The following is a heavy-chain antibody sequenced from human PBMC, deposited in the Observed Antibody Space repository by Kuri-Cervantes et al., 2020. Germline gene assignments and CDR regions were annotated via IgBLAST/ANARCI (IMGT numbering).Heavy chain of an antibody. CDR1: GGSISSSSYY. D-gene: IGHD3-22*01. J-gene: IGHJ6*02. V-gene: IGHV4-39*07. CDR2: IYYSGST. Sequence: SETLSLTCTVSGGSISSSSYYWGWIRQPPWKGLEWIGSIYYSGSTYYNPSLKSRVTISVDTSKNQFSLKLSSVTAADTAVYYCARDHSNYYDSSGYYSSLGMDVWGQGTTVTVSS. CDR3: ARDHSNYYDSSGYYSSLGMDV.